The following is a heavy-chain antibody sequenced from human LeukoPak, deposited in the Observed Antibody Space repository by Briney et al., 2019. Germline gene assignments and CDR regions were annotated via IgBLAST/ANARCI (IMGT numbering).Heavy chain of an antibody. CDR2: IIPILGIA. CDR1: GGTFSSYA. V-gene: IGHV1-69*04. D-gene: IGHD1-26*01. CDR3: ARSAWELPNQDVSYYMDV. J-gene: IGHJ6*03. Sequence: AASVKVSCKASGGTFSSYAISWVRQAPGQGLEWMGRIIPILGIANYAQKFQGRVTITADKSTSTAYMELSSLRSEDTAVYYCARSAWELPNQDVSYYMDVWGKGTTVTVSS.